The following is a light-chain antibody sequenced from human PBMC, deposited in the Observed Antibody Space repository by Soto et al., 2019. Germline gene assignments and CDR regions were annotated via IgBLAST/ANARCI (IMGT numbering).Light chain of an antibody. CDR3: QSYDDSLSVHYV. Sequence: QSVLTQPPSVSGAPGQRVTISCTGSSSNIGSTYDVQWYQQLPGTAPKLLIHGNTNRPSGVPDRFSGSKSGTSASLAITGVHADDEADYYCQSYDDSLSVHYVFGTGTKLTVL. V-gene: IGLV1-40*01. J-gene: IGLJ1*01. CDR1: SSNIGSTYD. CDR2: GNT.